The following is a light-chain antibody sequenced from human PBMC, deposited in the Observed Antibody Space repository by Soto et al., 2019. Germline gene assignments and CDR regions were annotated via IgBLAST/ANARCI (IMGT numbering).Light chain of an antibody. J-gene: IGLJ1*01. CDR3: SSYTTSNTRQIA. CDR1: SNDVGGYNY. Sequence: QSALTQPASVSGSPGQSITISCTGTSNDVGGYNYVSWYQHHPGKAPKLMIFDVSNRPSGVSNRFSGSKSGNTASLTISGLQPEDEADYYCSSYTTSNTRQIAFGTGTKVTVL. CDR2: DVS. V-gene: IGLV2-14*03.